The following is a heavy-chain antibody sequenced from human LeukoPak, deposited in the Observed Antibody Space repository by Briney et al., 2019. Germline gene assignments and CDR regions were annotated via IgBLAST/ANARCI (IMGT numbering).Heavy chain of an antibody. D-gene: IGHD3-16*01. CDR2: IKTDGTIT. V-gene: IGHV3-74*01. CDR1: GFTFSTYW. CDR3: ASGGGANYNMDV. J-gene: IGHJ6*03. Sequence: GGSLRLSCAASGFTFSTYWMHWVRQAPGKGLVWVSRIKTDGTITTYADSVKGRFTISRDNAKSTLYLQMNSLRVEDTAVYYCASGGGANYNMDVWGKGTTVTVSS.